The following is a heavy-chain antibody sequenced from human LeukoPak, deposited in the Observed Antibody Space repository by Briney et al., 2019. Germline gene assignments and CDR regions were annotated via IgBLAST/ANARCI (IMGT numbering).Heavy chain of an antibody. D-gene: IGHD4-11*01. Sequence: GRSLRLSCAASGFTFSDYYMSWIRQAPGKGVEWVSYISSSSTYTNYADSVKGRFTISRDNAKNSLYLQMNSLRAEDMAVYYCARRERGSTVTTLFYYFDYWGQGTLVTVSS. J-gene: IGHJ4*02. CDR1: GFTFSDYY. CDR3: ARRERGSTVTTLFYYFDY. CDR2: ISSSSTYT. V-gene: IGHV3-11*06.